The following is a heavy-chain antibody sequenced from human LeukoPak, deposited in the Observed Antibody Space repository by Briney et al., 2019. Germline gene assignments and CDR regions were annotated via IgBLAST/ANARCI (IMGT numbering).Heavy chain of an antibody. Sequence: GGSLRLSCAASGFTFSNYWMSWVRQAPGKGLEWVANIKQDGSEKYYGDSVKGRFTISRDNAKNSLYLQMNSLRAEDTAVYYCARVDYDVSTGYQNYFEFWGQGTLVTVSS. J-gene: IGHJ4*02. CDR1: GFTFSNYW. D-gene: IGHD3-9*01. V-gene: IGHV3-7*01. CDR2: IKQDGSEK. CDR3: ARVDYDVSTGYQNYFEF.